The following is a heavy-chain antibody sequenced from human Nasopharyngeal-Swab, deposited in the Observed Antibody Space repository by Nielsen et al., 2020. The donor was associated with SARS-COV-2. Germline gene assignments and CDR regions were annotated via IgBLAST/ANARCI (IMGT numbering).Heavy chain of an antibody. Sequence: GGSRRLSCSASGFTFSSYAMHWVRKAPGKGLEYVSAISSNGGSTYYADSVKGRFTISRDNSKNTLYLQMSSLRAEDTAVYYCAKGSSGWSYYYYGMDVWGQGTTVTVSS. V-gene: IGHV3-64D*08. J-gene: IGHJ6*02. CDR1: GFTFSSYA. CDR3: AKGSSGWSYYYYGMDV. D-gene: IGHD6-19*01. CDR2: ISSNGGST.